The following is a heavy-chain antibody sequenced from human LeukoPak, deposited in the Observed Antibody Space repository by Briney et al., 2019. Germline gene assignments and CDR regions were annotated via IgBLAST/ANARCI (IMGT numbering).Heavy chain of an antibody. V-gene: IGHV4-59*08. J-gene: IGHJ6*03. CDR2: IYYSGST. CDR1: GGSISSYY. Sequence: SETLSLTCTVSGGSISSYYWSWIRQPPGKGLEWIGYIYYSGSTNYNPSLKSRVTISVDTSKNPFSLKLSSVTAAATAVYYCARLGYSGYGPGYYYYYMDVWGKGTTVTVSS. D-gene: IGHD5-12*01. CDR3: ARLGYSGYGPGYYYYYMDV.